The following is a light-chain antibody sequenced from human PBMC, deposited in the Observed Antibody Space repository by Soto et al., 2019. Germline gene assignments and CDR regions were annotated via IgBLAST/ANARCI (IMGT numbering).Light chain of an antibody. CDR1: QSLLHSNGYNY. CDR2: LGS. V-gene: IGKV2-28*01. CDR3: MYALQTPRK. J-gene: IGKJ1*01. Sequence: DIVMTQSPLSLPVTPGEPASISCRSSQSLLHSNGYNYLDWYLQKPGQSPHLLIYLGSNRASGVPDRFSCRGSGTDFTLEISRVEAEDVRFWSCMYALQTPRKFGQGTKADI.